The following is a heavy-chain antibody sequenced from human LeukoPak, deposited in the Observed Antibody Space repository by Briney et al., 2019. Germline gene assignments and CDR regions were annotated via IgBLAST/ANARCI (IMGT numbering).Heavy chain of an antibody. D-gene: IGHD4-23*01. CDR3: ARDRYTVVSWYFDL. CDR2: IYYSGST. J-gene: IGHJ2*01. CDR1: SDSIYSSNYY. V-gene: IGHV4-31*03. Sequence: SETLSLTCTVSSDSIYSSNYYWSWLRQHPGKGLDWIGYIYYSGSTYYNPSLKSRVTISVDTSKNQFSLKLSSVTAADTAVYYCARDRYTVVSWYFDLWGRGTLVTVSS.